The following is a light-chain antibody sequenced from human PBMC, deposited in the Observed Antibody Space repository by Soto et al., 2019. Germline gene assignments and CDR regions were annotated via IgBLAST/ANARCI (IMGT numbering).Light chain of an antibody. CDR2: KAS. CDR1: QSISGW. V-gene: IGKV1-5*03. Sequence: DIQMTQSPSTLSASVGDRVTITCRASQSISGWLAWYQQKPGKAPKLLIYKASTLQSAVPSRFSGSGSGTEFTLTITSLQPDDFATYYCQQYQSYPYTFGQGTNLEIK. CDR3: QQYQSYPYT. J-gene: IGKJ2*01.